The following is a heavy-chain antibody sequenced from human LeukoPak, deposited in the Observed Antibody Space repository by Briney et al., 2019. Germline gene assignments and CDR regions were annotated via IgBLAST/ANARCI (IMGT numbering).Heavy chain of an antibody. CDR3: ARHSYSSGYSQIDY. J-gene: IGHJ4*02. D-gene: IGHD3-22*01. Sequence: SETLYLTCTVSGGSISSSSYYWGWIRQPPGKGLEWIGSIYYSGSTYYNPSLKSRVTISVDTSKNQFSLKLSSVTAADTAVYYCARHSYSSGYSQIDYWGQGTLVTVSS. CDR2: IYYSGST. V-gene: IGHV4-39*01. CDR1: GGSISSSSYY.